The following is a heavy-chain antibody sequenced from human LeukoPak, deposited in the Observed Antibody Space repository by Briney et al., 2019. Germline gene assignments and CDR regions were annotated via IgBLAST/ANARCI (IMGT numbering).Heavy chain of an antibody. CDR1: GGLISSSSYY. J-gene: IGHJ4*02. V-gene: IGHV4-39*01. CDR2: FYYSEST. D-gene: IGHD6-13*01. CDR3: ARPRGQKGSSWDY. Sequence: PSETLSLTCTVSGGLISSSSYYWGWIRQPPGKGLEWIGSFYYSESTYYNPSLKSRVTISVDTSKNQFTLKLSSVTAADTAVYYCARPRGQKGSSWDYWGQGTLVTVSS.